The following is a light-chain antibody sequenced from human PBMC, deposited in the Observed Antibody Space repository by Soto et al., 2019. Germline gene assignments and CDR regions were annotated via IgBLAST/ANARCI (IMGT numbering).Light chain of an antibody. V-gene: IGKV3-15*01. CDR2: GTS. CDR1: QSVNIN. CDR3: HQYNDWPPLT. J-gene: IGKJ4*01. Sequence: MPQSTATLYVSPGERATLSCRASQSVNINLAWYPQKPGQAPRLLIYGTSTRATGVPARFSGSGSGTEFTLTISNLQSEDFAVYYCHQYNDWPPLTFGGGTKVDI.